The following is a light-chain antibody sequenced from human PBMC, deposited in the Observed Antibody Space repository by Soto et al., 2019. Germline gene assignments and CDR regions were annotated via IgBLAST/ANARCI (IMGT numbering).Light chain of an antibody. V-gene: IGKV2-28*01. J-gene: IGKJ1*01. CDR2: LAS. Sequence: DIVMTQSPLSLPVTPGEPASISCRSSHSLLHSNGNNYLEWYLQKTGQSPQLLIYLASSRASGVPDRFSGSGSGTDFKLKIRRVEAEDVGVYYCMQALQTPRTCGQGTKVDIK. CDR1: HSLLHSNGNNY. CDR3: MQALQTPRT.